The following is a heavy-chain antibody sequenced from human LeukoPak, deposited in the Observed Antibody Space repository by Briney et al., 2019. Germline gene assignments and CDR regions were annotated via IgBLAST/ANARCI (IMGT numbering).Heavy chain of an antibody. D-gene: IGHD6-19*01. CDR3: ARMLKYSSAEDY. CDR1: GYSISSGYY. J-gene: IGHJ4*02. CDR2: IHQSGST. V-gene: IGHV4-38-2*01. Sequence: SETLSLTCAVSGYSISSGYYWGWIRQPPGKGLEWIWSIHQSGSTYHNPSLKSRLITSVDTSNNHFSLKLSSVTAADTAVYFCARMLKYSSAEDYWGQGTLVTVSS.